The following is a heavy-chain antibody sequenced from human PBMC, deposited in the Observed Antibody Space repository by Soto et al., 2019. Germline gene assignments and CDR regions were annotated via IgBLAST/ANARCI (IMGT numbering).Heavy chain of an antibody. CDR3: AREVPHDYGDYVGTFDI. D-gene: IGHD4-17*01. V-gene: IGHV1-69*08. J-gene: IGHJ3*02. CDR2: IIPILDVP. Sequence: QVQLVQSGAEVKKPGSSVKVSCKASGGTLSSYSISWVRQAPGQGLEWMGRIIPILDVPNYVQKFQGRVKFTAEKSTNTAYMEVSSLRSEDTAVYYCAREVPHDYGDYVGTFDIWGQGTMVTVSS. CDR1: GGTLSSYS.